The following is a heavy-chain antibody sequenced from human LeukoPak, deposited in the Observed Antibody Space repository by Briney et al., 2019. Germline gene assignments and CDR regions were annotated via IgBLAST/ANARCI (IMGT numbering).Heavy chain of an antibody. D-gene: IGHD3-9*01. CDR2: IKQDGSEK. J-gene: IGHJ4*02. V-gene: IGHV3-7*01. Sequence: PGGSLRLSCAASGFTFSSYWMSWVRQAPGKGLEWVANIKQDGSEKYYVDSVKGRFTISRDNAKNSLCLQMNSLRAEDTAVYYCSREGGHYDILTGGDYWGQGTLVTVSS. CDR1: GFTFSSYW. CDR3: SREGGHYDILTGGDY.